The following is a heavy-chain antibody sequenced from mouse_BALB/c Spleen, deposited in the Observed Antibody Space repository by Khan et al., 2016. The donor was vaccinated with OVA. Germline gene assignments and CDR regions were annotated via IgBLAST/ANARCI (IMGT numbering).Heavy chain of an antibody. CDR3: ARDCYYPWFAY. D-gene: IGHD2-3*01. CDR2: IDPENGTT. CDR1: GFNIKDYY. V-gene: IGHV14-1*02. Sequence: VQLKESGPELVRPWPLVNFSCKASGFNIKDYYMHWVKQRPEQGLEWMGWIDPENGTTKYDPNFPGKASITSNTSSNTVYLQISSLTSEDTYVYYCARDCYYPWFAYWGQGTLVTVSA. J-gene: IGHJ3*01.